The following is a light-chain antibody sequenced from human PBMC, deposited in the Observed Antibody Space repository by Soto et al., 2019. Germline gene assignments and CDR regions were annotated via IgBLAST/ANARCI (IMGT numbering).Light chain of an antibody. J-gene: IGKJ3*01. CDR3: QQYSSTPFT. Sequence: DIVMTQSPDSLAVSLGERATINCKSSQSVLHSSNNKNYLAWYQQKPGQPPKLLISWASTRESGVPDRFSGSGSGTDFTLTISSLQAEDVAVYYCQQYSSTPFTFSPGTKVDIK. CDR2: WAS. CDR1: QSVLHSSNNKNY. V-gene: IGKV4-1*01.